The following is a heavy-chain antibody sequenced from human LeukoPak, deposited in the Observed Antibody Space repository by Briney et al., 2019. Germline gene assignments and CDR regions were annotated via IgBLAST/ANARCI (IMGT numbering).Heavy chain of an antibody. V-gene: IGHV4-4*07. CDR2: ISPNVIT. CDR1: GGSITTLY. J-gene: IGHJ4*02. CDR3: ARVHSTGWFHLDY. Sequence: LETLSLTCSVSGGSITTLYWSWIRQPAGKGLEWIGRISPNVITDYNPSLKSRVIMSIDTSMNQFSLKLTSVTAADTAVYYCARVHSTGWFHLDYWGQGTLVTVSS. D-gene: IGHD2/OR15-2a*01.